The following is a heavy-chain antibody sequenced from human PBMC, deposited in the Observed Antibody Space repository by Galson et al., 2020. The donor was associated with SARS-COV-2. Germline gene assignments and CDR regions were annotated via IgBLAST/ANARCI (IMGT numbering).Heavy chain of an antibody. CDR1: GFTFRTYA. D-gene: IGHD3-22*01. CDR3: VRGQPGRSSGYSHPVDDD. Sequence: GGSLRLSCVDSGFTFRTYAMHWVRQAPGKGLEWVAVLSDDGSKKYYTDPVKGRFTISRDNVKNTLYLQMNSLRVQATGVYYCVRGQPGRSSGYSHPVDDDWGLGTLVTVSS. CDR2: LSDDGSKK. V-gene: IGHV3-30*04. J-gene: IGHJ4*02.